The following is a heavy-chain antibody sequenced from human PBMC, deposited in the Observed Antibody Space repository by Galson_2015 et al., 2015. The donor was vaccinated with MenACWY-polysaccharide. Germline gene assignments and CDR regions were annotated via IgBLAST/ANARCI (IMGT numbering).Heavy chain of an antibody. CDR1: GFTFRSYA. CDR2: TSGNGAKT. Sequence: SLRLSCAASGFTFRSYAMSWVRQAPGKGLEWVSTTSGNGAKTFYTDSVKGRFTISRDNSKNTLYLQMNRRRPEDTAIYYCAKEQWGSNEYWGQGTLVAVSS. V-gene: IGHV3-23*01. J-gene: IGHJ4*02. CDR3: AKEQWGSNEY. D-gene: IGHD6-13*01.